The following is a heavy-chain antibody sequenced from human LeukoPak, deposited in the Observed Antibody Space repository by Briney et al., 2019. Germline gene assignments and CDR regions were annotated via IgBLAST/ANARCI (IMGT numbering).Heavy chain of an antibody. V-gene: IGHV4-34*01. CDR1: GGSFSGYY. CDR3: ARVGRDGYNSRGYYFDY. CDR2: INHSGST. D-gene: IGHD5-24*01. J-gene: IGHJ4*02. Sequence: PSETLSLTCAVYGGSFSGYYWSWIRQPPGKGLEWIGEINHSGSTNYNPSLKSRVTISVDTSKNQFSLKLSSGTAADTAVYYCARVGRDGYNSRGYYFDYWGQGTLVTVSS.